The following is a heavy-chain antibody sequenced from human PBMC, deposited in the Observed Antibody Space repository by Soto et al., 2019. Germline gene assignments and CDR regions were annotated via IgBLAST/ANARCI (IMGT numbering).Heavy chain of an antibody. Sequence: ASVKVSCKASGYTFTSYDINWVLRATGQGLEWMGWMNPNSGNTGYAQKFQGRVTMTRNTSISTAYMELSSLRSEDTAVYYCAVAVPRFLGYFFDYWGQGTLVTVSS. D-gene: IGHD3-3*01. V-gene: IGHV1-8*01. CDR2: MNPNSGNT. CDR3: AVAVPRFLGYFFDY. J-gene: IGHJ4*02. CDR1: GYTFTSYD.